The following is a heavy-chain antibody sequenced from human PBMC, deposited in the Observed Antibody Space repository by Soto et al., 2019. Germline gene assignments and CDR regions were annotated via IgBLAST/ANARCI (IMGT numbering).Heavy chain of an antibody. CDR1: CYSCTSYG. J-gene: IGHJ3*02. Sequence: ASVKLSCKASCYSCTSYGIIRLRQAPGHVIEMIGLIKPYGYKNYAKRLQGRFTMTTDRSTTPAYLELGRLRSDDTAVYYCAPGAVSIAALKDQDAFHIWGQGTMVTVSS. V-gene: IGHV1-18*01. CDR2: IKPYGYK. D-gene: IGHD6-6*01. CDR3: APGAVSIAALKDQDAFHI.